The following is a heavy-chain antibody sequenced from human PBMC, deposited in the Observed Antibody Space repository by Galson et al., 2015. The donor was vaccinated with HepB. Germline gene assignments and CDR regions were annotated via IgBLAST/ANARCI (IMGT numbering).Heavy chain of an antibody. CDR1: GFTFSSYA. CDR2: ISYDGSNK. Sequence: SLRLSCAASGFTFSSYAMHWVRQAPGKGLEWVAVISYDGSNKYYADSVKGRFTISRDNSKNTLYLQMNSLRAEDTAVYYCARRALRGVGSPAGNYFDYWGLGTLVTVSS. V-gene: IGHV3-30*04. D-gene: IGHD3-10*01. CDR3: ARRALRGVGSPAGNYFDY. J-gene: IGHJ4*02.